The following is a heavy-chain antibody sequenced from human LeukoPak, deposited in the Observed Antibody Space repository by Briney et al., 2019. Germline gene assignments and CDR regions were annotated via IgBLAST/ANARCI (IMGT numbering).Heavy chain of an antibody. CDR2: ISSSGSTI. V-gene: IGHV3-11*01. CDR3: ARSRLYFYDSSGFYYDVFDI. J-gene: IGHJ3*02. D-gene: IGHD3-22*01. CDR1: GFTFSDYY. Sequence: GGSLRLSCVASGFTFSDYYMSWIRQAPGKGLEWVSYISSSGSTIYYADSVKGRFTISRDNAKNSLYLQMNSLRAEDTAVYYCARSRLYFYDSSGFYYDVFDIWGQGTMVTVS.